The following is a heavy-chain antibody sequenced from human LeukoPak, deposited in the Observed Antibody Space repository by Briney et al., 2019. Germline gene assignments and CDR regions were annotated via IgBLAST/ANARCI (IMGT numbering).Heavy chain of an antibody. Sequence: GGSLRLSCEASGFTFSTNAMSWVRQAPGKGLEWVGRIKSKTDGGTTDYAAPVKGRFTISRDDSKNTLYLQMNSLKTEDTAVYYCTTLTCCGGDCYPYYYYYYMDVWGKGTTVTVSS. CDR1: GFTFSTNA. D-gene: IGHD2-21*02. V-gene: IGHV3-15*01. CDR3: TTLTCCGGDCYPYYYYYYMDV. CDR2: IKSKTDGGTT. J-gene: IGHJ6*03.